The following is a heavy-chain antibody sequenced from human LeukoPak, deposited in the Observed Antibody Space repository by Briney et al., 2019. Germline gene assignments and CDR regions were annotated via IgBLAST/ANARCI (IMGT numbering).Heavy chain of an antibody. CDR2: IYSGGST. CDR1: GFTVSSNY. Sequence: GGSLRLSCAASGFTVSSNYMSWVRQAPGKGLEWVSVIYSGGSTYYADSVKGRFTISRDNSKNTLYLQMNSLRAEDTAVYYCARPYYDILTGYDYYYGMDVWAKGPRSPSP. D-gene: IGHD3-9*01. J-gene: IGHJ6*02. CDR3: ARPYYDILTGYDYYYGMDV. V-gene: IGHV3-53*01.